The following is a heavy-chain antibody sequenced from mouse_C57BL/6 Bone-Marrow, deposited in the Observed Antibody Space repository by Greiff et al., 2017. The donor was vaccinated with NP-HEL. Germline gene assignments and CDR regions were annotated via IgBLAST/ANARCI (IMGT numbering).Heavy chain of an antibody. J-gene: IGHJ3*01. D-gene: IGHD2-4*01. Sequence: VQLVESGAELVRPGTSVKVSCKASGYAFTNYLIEWVKQRPGQGLEWIGVINPGSGGTNYNEKFKGKATLTADKSSSTAYMQLSSLTSEDSAVYFCARGDYDGAWFAYWGQGTLVTVSA. CDR3: ARGDYDGAWFAY. CDR1: GYAFTNYL. V-gene: IGHV1-54*01. CDR2: INPGSGGT.